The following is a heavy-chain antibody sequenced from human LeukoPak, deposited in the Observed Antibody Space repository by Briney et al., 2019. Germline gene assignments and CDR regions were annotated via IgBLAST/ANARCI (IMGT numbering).Heavy chain of an antibody. Sequence: ASVKVSCKASGGTFSSYAISWVRQAPGQGLEWMGRIIPTFGIANYAQKFQGRVTITADKSTSTAYMELSSLRSEDTAVYYCARDEGRGWCGGDCYETFDYWGQGTLVTVSS. CDR3: ARDEGRGWCGGDCYETFDY. V-gene: IGHV1-69*04. D-gene: IGHD2-21*02. CDR2: IIPTFGIA. J-gene: IGHJ4*02. CDR1: GGTFSSYA.